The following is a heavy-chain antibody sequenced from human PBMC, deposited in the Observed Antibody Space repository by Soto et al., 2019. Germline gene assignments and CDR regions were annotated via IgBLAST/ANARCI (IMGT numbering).Heavy chain of an antibody. V-gene: IGHV4-4*07. D-gene: IGHD1-1*01. Sequence: SETLSLTCTVSGASISGFYWSWIRKSAGKGLEWIGRIYATGTTDYNPSLKSRVMMSVDAPKKQFSLKLRSVTAADTAVYYCVRDGTKTLRDWFDPWGQGISVTVSS. CDR3: VRDGTKTLRDWFDP. CDR2: IYATGTT. CDR1: GASISGFY. J-gene: IGHJ5*02.